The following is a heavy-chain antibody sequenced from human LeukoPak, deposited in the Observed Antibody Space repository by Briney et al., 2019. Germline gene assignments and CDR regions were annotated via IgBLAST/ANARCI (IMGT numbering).Heavy chain of an antibody. V-gene: IGHV4-34*01. CDR2: INHNGGT. CDR1: GGSFITYY. CDR3: AVQDGNY. J-gene: IGHJ4*02. D-gene: IGHD4-17*01. Sequence: PSETLSLTCAVYGGSFITYYWSWIRQPPGKGLEWIGEINHNGGTNYNPSLKSRVTISVDTSKNQFSLKVSSVTAADTAVYYCAVQDGNYWGQGTLVTVSS.